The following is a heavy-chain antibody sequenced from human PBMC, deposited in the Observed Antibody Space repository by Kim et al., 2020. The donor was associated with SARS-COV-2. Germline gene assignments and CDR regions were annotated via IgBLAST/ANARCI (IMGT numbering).Heavy chain of an antibody. Sequence: GRFTISRDNAKNSLYLQMNSLRAEDTAVYYCARDYYDSSGYYYESLYFDYWGQGTLVTVSS. CDR3: ARDYYDSSGYYYESLYFDY. D-gene: IGHD3-22*01. J-gene: IGHJ4*02. V-gene: IGHV3-7*04.